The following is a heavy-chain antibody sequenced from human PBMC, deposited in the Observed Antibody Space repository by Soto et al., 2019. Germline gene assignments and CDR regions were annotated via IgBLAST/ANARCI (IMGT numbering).Heavy chain of an antibody. CDR2: IYYCGCT. J-gene: IGHJ6*02. Sequence: SETLSLTCAVSGGFIGSGVYSWTWVRQPPGKGLEWIGSIYYCGCTYYNPSLKSRVTISVDTSKNQSSLKLSSVTAADTAVYYCARLAGDLVVVTAIENYYYYGMDVWGQGTTVT. CDR3: ARLAGDLVVVTAIENYYYYGMDV. V-gene: IGHV4-39*01. D-gene: IGHD2-21*02. CDR1: GGFIGSGVYS.